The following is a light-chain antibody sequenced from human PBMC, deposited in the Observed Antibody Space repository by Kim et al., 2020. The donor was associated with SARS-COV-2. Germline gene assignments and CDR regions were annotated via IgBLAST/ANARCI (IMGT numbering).Light chain of an antibody. Sequence: QSITISCTEVTDNDSVLDRFSWSQQQPGTAPKLVIFDVSKRPSGISSRFSGSRSANTASLTISGLQPEDDADYFCSSYTVSSTYVFGSGTKVTVL. V-gene: IGLV2-14*03. CDR3: SSYTVSSTYV. J-gene: IGLJ1*01. CDR1: TDNDSVLDR. CDR2: DVS.